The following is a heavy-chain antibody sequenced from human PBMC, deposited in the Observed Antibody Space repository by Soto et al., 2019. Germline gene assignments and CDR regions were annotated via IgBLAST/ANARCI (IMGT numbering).Heavy chain of an antibody. D-gene: IGHD2-21*02. Sequence: GGAVKLSCAASGFTLSSYAMHWVRQAPGKGLEYVSAISTNGGSTYHANSVKDRFTVSRDNSKNTLYLQMGSLRAEDMAVYYCARVKEYGGNFDAFDIWGQGTMVTVSS. CDR2: ISTNGGST. V-gene: IGHV3-64*01. J-gene: IGHJ3*02. CDR3: ARVKEYGGNFDAFDI. CDR1: GFTLSSYA.